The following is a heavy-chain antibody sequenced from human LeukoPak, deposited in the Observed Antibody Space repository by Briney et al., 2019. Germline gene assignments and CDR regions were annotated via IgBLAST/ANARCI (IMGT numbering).Heavy chain of an antibody. Sequence: SETLSLTCTVSGGSISSYYWSWIRQPPGKGLEWIGYIYYSGSTNYNPSLKSRVTISVDTSKNQFSLKLSSVTAADTAVYHCARRSGSYSPWFDPWGQGTLVTVSS. CDR2: IYYSGST. CDR1: GGSISSYY. J-gene: IGHJ5*02. CDR3: ARRSGSYSPWFDP. V-gene: IGHV4-59*08. D-gene: IGHD1-26*01.